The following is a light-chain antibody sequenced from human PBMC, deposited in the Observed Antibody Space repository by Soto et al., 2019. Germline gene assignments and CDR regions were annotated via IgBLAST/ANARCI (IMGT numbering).Light chain of an antibody. V-gene: IGKV3-15*01. CDR1: QSVSSN. Sequence: EIMMPQSPGTLSSSPGERATLSCRASQSVSSNLAWYQQKPGQAPRLLIYAVSTMATGITARFSGSGSGTDFTLTISSLQSEDFAVYYCQQYNKWPLTFGQGTKVEIK. J-gene: IGKJ1*01. CDR2: AVS. CDR3: QQYNKWPLT.